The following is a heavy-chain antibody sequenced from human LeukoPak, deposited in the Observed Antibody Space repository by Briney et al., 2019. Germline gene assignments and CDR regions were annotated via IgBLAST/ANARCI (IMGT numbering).Heavy chain of an antibody. CDR2: INHSGST. Sequence: SETLSLTCAVYGGSFSGYYWSSIRQPPGKGLEWIGEINHSGSTNYNLSLKSRVTISVDTSKNQFSLKLSSVTAADTAVYYCARGIAVAGTSGYWGQGTLVTVSS. J-gene: IGHJ4*02. V-gene: IGHV4-34*01. CDR3: ARGIAVAGTSGY. CDR1: GGSFSGYY. D-gene: IGHD6-19*01.